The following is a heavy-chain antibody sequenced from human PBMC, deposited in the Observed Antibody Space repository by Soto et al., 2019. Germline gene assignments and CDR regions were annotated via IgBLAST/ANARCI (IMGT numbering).Heavy chain of an antibody. D-gene: IGHD1-26*01. CDR2: INAVNGNT. CDR3: GRGGRLNWFFDP. V-gene: IGHV1-3*01. Sequence: QVQLVQSGAEVKKPGASVKVSCKASGYTFTSYAMHWVRQAPGQRLEWMVWINAVNGNTKYSQKFQGRVTITRDTSGRTAYMELSSLRSEDTAVYYCGRGGRLNWFFDPWGRGTLVTVPS. J-gene: IGHJ2*01. CDR1: GYTFTSYA.